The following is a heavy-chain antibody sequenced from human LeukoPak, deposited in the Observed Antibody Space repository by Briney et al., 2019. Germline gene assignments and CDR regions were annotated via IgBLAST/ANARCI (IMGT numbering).Heavy chain of an antibody. V-gene: IGHV3-23*01. CDR1: GFTFSSYG. J-gene: IGHJ6*03. CDR3: AKDDYDILTGRVDYYYMDV. Sequence: GGSLRLSCAASGFTFSSYGMSWVRQAPGKGLEWVSAISGSGGSTYYADSVKGRFTISRDNSKNTLYLQMNSLRAEDTAVYYCAKDDYDILTGRVDYYYMDVWGKGTTVTISS. D-gene: IGHD3-9*01. CDR2: ISGSGGST.